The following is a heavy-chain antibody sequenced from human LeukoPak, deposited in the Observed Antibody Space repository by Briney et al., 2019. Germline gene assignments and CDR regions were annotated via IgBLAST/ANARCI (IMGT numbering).Heavy chain of an antibody. CDR3: VRGNGHSSSWYIDY. CDR1: GYAFTDYG. D-gene: IGHD6-13*01. J-gene: IGHJ4*02. CDR2: ISAYNGNT. Sequence: ASVKVSCKASGYAFTDYGVSWVRQAPGQGLEYMGWISAYNGNTNFAQRLQGRVAMTTDTSTSTAYMELRSLRSDDTAVYYCVRGNGHSSSWYIDYWGQGTLVTVSS. V-gene: IGHV1-18*01.